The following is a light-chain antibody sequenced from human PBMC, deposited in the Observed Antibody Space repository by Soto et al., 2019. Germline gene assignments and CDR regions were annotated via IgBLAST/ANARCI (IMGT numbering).Light chain of an antibody. CDR1: QDIGNL. CDR3: QQADSSPLT. V-gene: IGKV1-12*01. Sequence: DIQMTQSPSSVSASVGDRVTLTCRASQDIGNLLAWYQQKPGKAPKLLIYFGANLQTRVPSRFSGSGSGTDFTLTIISLQPEDLASYYDQQADSSPLTFGRGTRVEIK. J-gene: IGKJ4*01. CDR2: FGA.